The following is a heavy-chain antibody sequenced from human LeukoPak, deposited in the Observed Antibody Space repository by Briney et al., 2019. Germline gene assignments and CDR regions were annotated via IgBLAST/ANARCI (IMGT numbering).Heavy chain of an antibody. CDR3: ARDCCFGFGELRGMDV. D-gene: IGHD3-10*01. CDR1: GYTFTGYY. Sequence: VASVKVSCKASGYTFTGYYMHCVRQAPGQGLEWMGWINPNSGGTNYAQKFQGSVTMTRDTSISTAYMELSRLTSDDTAVYYCARDCCFGFGELRGMDVWGQGTTVTVSS. J-gene: IGHJ6*02. CDR2: INPNSGGT. V-gene: IGHV1-2*02.